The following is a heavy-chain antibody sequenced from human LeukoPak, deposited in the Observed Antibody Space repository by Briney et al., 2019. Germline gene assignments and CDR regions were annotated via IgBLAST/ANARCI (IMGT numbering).Heavy chain of an antibody. V-gene: IGHV3-7*05. CDR2: IRQNGSET. Sequence: PGGSLRLSCAASGFTFRNYWMDWVRQAPGKGLEWVANIRQNGSETYYVDSVKGRFTISRDDSKNSLYLQMNNLRSEDTAVYYCAASPDYYDSSGYSYYFDYWGQGTLVTVSS. J-gene: IGHJ4*02. D-gene: IGHD3-22*01. CDR3: AASPDYYDSSGYSYYFDY. CDR1: GFTFRNYW.